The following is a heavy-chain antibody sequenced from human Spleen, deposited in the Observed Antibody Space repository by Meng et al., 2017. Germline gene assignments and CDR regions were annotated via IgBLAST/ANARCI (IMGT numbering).Heavy chain of an antibody. CDR1: GYTFTGYY. Sequence: ASVKVSCKASGYTFTGYYMHWVRQAPGQGLEWMAWISTYNGNTNYAQKFQGRVTMTTDTSTSTGYMELGSLTSDDTAVYYCARGSVGGDFDPWGQGTLVTVSS. CDR3: ARGSVGGDFDP. J-gene: IGHJ5*02. V-gene: IGHV1-18*04. CDR2: ISTYNGNT. D-gene: IGHD2-2*01.